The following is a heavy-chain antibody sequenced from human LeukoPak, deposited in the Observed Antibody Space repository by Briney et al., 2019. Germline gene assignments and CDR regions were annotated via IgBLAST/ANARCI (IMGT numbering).Heavy chain of an antibody. Sequence: SETLSLTCTVPGGSISSSSYYWGWIRQPPGTGLEWIGSIYYSGSTYYNPSLKSRVTISVDTSKNQFSLKLSSVTAADTAVYYCARQFHDSSGYYYYFDYWGQGTLVTVSS. CDR3: ARQFHDSSGYYYYFDY. J-gene: IGHJ4*02. CDR1: GGSISSSSYY. V-gene: IGHV4-39*01. CDR2: IYYSGST. D-gene: IGHD3-22*01.